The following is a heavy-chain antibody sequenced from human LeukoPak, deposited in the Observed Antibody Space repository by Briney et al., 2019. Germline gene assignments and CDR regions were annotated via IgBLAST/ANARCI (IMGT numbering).Heavy chain of an antibody. J-gene: IGHJ4*02. CDR1: GYSISSGYY. D-gene: IGHD6-13*01. V-gene: IGHV4-38-2*02. Sequence: SETLSLTCTVSGYSISSGYYWGWIRQPPGKGLEWIGSIYHSGSTYYNPSLKSRVTISVDTSKNQFSLKLSSVTAADTAVYYCASSKQQLVLFDYWGQGTLVTVSS. CDR3: ASSKQQLVLFDY. CDR2: IYHSGST.